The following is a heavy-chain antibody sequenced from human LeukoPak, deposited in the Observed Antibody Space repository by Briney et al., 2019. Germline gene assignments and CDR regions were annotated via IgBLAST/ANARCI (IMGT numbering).Heavy chain of an antibody. CDR2: ISSSSSYI. J-gene: IGHJ4*02. Sequence: KAGGSLRLSCAASGFTFSSYSMNWVRQAPGKGLEWVSSISSSSSYIYYADSVKGRFTISRDNAKNSLYLQMNSLRAEDTAVYYCARDLSSGWLFDYWGRGTLVTVSS. CDR3: ARDLSSGWLFDY. V-gene: IGHV3-21*01. CDR1: GFTFSSYS. D-gene: IGHD6-19*01.